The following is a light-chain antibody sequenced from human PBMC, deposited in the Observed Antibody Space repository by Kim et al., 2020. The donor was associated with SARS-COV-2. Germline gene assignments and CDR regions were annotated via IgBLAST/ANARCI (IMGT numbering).Light chain of an antibody. CDR2: DAS. J-gene: IGKJ1*01. CDR1: QSVSSSY. Sequence: EIVLTQSPGTLSLSPGERATFSCRASQSVSSSYSAWYQQKPGQAPRLLIYDASTRATGIPDRFSGSGSGTDFTLTISRLEPEDFAVYYCQQYGSSPQTFGQGTMVDIK. CDR3: QQYGSSPQT. V-gene: IGKV3-20*01.